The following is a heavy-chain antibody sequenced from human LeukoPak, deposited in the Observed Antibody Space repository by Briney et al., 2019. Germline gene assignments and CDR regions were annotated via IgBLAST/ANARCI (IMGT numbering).Heavy chain of an antibody. J-gene: IGHJ5*02. CDR2: ISAYNGNT. D-gene: IGHD6-13*01. CDR3: AREPAAQIASNWFDP. Sequence: ASVKVSCKASGYTFTSYGISWVRQAPGQGLEWMGWISAYNGNTNYAQKLQGRVTMTTDTSTSTAYMELRSLRPDDTAVYYCAREPAAQIASNWFDPWGQGTLVTVSS. CDR1: GYTFTSYG. V-gene: IGHV1-18*01.